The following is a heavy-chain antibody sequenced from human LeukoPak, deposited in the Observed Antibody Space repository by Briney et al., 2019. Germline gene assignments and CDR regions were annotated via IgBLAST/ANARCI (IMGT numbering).Heavy chain of an antibody. CDR1: GGSISSSSYY. D-gene: IGHD4-23*01. V-gene: IGHV4-39*07. CDR2: IYYSGST. J-gene: IGHJ6*03. Sequence: SETLSLTCTVSGGSISSSSYYWGWIRQPPGRGLEWIGSIYYSGSTYYNPSLKSRVTISVDTSKNQFSLKLSSVTAADTAVYYCARDLVVTTLLIDYYYYMDVWGKGTTVTVSS. CDR3: ARDLVVTTLLIDYYYYMDV.